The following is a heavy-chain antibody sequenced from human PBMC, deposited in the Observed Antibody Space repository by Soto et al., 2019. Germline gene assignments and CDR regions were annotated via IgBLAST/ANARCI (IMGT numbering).Heavy chain of an antibody. V-gene: IGHV3-30-3*01. CDR2: ISYDGSNK. D-gene: IGHD6-19*01. CDR3: ARDPYSSGWPDY. CDR1: GFTFSSYT. Sequence: QVQLVESGGGVVQPGRSLRLSCAASGFTFSSYTMHWVRQAPGKGLEWVAVISYDGSNKYYADSVKGRFTISRDNSKNPLYLQMNSLRAEDTAVYYCARDPYSSGWPDYWGQGTLVTVSS. J-gene: IGHJ4*02.